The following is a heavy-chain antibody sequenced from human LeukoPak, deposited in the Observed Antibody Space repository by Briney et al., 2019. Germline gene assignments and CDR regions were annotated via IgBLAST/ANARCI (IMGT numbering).Heavy chain of an antibody. J-gene: IGHJ5*02. CDR1: GGSFSGYY. CDR2: INHSGST. D-gene: IGHD2-2*01. V-gene: IGHV4-34*01. CDR3: AAAVTSIWVPAAMHIRGYSYRGRWFDP. Sequence: SETLSLTCAVYGGSFSGYYWSWIRQPPGKGLEWIGEINHSGSTNYNPSLKSRVTISVDTSKNQFSLKLSSVTAADTAVYYCAAAVTSIWVPAAMHIRGYSYRGRWFDPWGQGTLVTVSS.